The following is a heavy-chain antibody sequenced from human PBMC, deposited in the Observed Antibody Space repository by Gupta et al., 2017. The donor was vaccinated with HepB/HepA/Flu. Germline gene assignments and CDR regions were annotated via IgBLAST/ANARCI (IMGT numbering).Heavy chain of an antibody. Sequence: EVQLFESGGGLVQPGGSLRLSCAASGFSFSNYAMNWVRQAPGKGLEWVSVISNSGSHTYYADSVKGRFTISRDNSKDTVFLQMNSLRAEDMALYYCAKGLGAVGNTRYLDYWGQGTLVTVSS. CDR2: ISNSGSHT. D-gene: IGHD2/OR15-2a*01. CDR3: AKGLGAVGNTRYLDY. J-gene: IGHJ4*02. V-gene: IGHV3-23*01. CDR1: GFSFSNYA.